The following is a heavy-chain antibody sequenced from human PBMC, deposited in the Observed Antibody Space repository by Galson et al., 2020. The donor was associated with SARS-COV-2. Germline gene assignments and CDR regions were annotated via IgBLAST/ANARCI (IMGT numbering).Heavy chain of an antibody. CDR2: IYWNNRK. CDR3: AHSGRDYSSWYGYFGY. Sequence: KMSGPTLVKPKQTLTLTCTFYGFSLNTSGLAVGWIRQPPGKALEWLGLIYWNNRKRYNPSLGSRLIISEDTSKNQVGLTMTNMDPVDTATYYCAHSGRDYSSWYGYFGYWGQGTLVTVSS. J-gene: IGHJ4*02. V-gene: IGHV2-5*01. CDR1: GFSLNTSGLA. D-gene: IGHD6-13*01.